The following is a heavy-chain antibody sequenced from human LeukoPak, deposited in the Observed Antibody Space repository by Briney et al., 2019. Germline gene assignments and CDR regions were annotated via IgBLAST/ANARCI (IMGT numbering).Heavy chain of an antibody. CDR3: ARVPGGTTVTSYVDY. D-gene: IGHD4-11*01. J-gene: IGHJ4*02. Sequence: SETLSLTCAVYGGSFSGYYWSWIRQPPGKGLESIGEINHSGSTNYNPSLKSRVTISVDTSKNQFSLKLSSVTAADTAVYYCARVPGGTTVTSYVDYWGQGTLVTVSS. CDR1: GGSFSGYY. V-gene: IGHV4-34*01. CDR2: INHSGST.